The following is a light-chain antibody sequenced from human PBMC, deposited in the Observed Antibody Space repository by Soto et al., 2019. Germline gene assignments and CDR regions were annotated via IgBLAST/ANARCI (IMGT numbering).Light chain of an antibody. CDR1: QLVSSN. CDR2: SAS. CDR3: QQYSNWPPWT. Sequence: PVERATLSCRAIQLVSSNFLAWYQQKPGQAPRLLISSASARATGVPPRFSATGSGTEFTLTISSLQSEDFGVYYCQQYSNWPPWTFGQGTKVDIK. V-gene: IGKV3-15*01. J-gene: IGKJ1*01.